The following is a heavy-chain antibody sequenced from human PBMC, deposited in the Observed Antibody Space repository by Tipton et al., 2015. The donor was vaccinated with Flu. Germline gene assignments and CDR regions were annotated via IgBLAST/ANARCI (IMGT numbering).Heavy chain of an antibody. Sequence: TLSLTCVVSGGSISSGGYCWSWIRQPPGKGLEWIGHIYHSGSPHFNPSLKSRVTISVDRSKNHYSLNLTSVTAADTAVYYCASKVANWGVWEPLDYWGHGTLVTVSS. V-gene: IGHV4-30-2*01. J-gene: IGHJ4*01. CDR3: ASKVANWGVWEPLDY. CDR2: IYHSGSP. CDR1: GGSISSGGYC. D-gene: IGHD7-27*01.